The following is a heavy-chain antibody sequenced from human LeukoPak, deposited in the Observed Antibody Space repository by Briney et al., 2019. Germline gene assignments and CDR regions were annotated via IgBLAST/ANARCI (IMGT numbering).Heavy chain of an antibody. CDR3: ARGGSSWYRGSFQH. CDR1: EYTFSVYH. Sequence: ASVKVSCKASEYTFSVYHIHWVRQAPGQGLEWMAWINPDSGDTNYAQKFQGRVTMTRDTSTSTVYMGLSSLRSEDTAVYYCARGGSSWYRGSFQHWGQGTLVTVSS. J-gene: IGHJ1*01. V-gene: IGHV1-2*02. D-gene: IGHD6-13*01. CDR2: INPDSGDT.